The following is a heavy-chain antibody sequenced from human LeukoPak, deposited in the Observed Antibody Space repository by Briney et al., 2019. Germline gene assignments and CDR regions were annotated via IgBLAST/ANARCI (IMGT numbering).Heavy chain of an antibody. CDR3: ARGSIQPYYFDY. D-gene: IGHD2-2*01. CDR2: ISGSGGST. J-gene: IGHJ4*02. Sequence: GGSLRLSCAASGFTFSSYAMSWVRQAPGKGLEWVSAISGSGGSTYYADSVKGRFTISRDNSKNTLYLQMNSLRAEDTAVYYCARGSIQPYYFDYWGQGTLVTVSS. V-gene: IGHV3-23*01. CDR1: GFTFSSYA.